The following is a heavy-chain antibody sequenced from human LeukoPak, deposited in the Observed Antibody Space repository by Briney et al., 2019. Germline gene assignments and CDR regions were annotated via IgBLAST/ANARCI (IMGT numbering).Heavy chain of an antibody. Sequence: SETLSLTCTVSGDSITSSAFYWGWIRQAPGKGLEWIGEINHSGSTNYNPSLKSRVTISVDTSKNQFSLKLSSVTAADTAVYYCARGRYHDYGDLYYFDYWGQGTLVTVSS. J-gene: IGHJ4*02. V-gene: IGHV4-39*07. D-gene: IGHD4-17*01. CDR3: ARGRYHDYGDLYYFDY. CDR1: GDSITSSAFY. CDR2: INHSGST.